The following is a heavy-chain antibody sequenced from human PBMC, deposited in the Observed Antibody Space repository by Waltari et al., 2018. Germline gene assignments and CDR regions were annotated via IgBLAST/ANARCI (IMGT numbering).Heavy chain of an antibody. CDR3: ATDYCSSTSCYRGFAFDI. CDR1: GYSFTSYW. Sequence: EVQLVQSGAEVKKPGESLRISCKGSGYSFTSYWSSWVRALAGKGLGWMGRIDPSDSYTNYSPSFQGHVTISADKSISTAYLQWNSLKASDTAMYYCATDYCSSTSCYRGFAFDIWGQGTMVTVSS. V-gene: IGHV5-10-1*01. CDR2: IDPSDSYT. D-gene: IGHD2-2*01. J-gene: IGHJ3*02.